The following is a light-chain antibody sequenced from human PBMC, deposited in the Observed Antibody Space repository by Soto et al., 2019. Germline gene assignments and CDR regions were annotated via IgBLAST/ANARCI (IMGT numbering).Light chain of an antibody. V-gene: IGLV2-14*01. Sequence: QSALTQPASVSGSPGQSITISCTGTSSDVGGYNYVSWYQQPPGKAPKLMIYDVTYRPSGVSNRFSGSKSGNTASLTISGLQAEDEADYYCSSYTSSSTPYVVFGGGTKLTVL. CDR3: SSYTSSSTPYVV. CDR1: SSDVGGYNY. CDR2: DVT. J-gene: IGLJ2*01.